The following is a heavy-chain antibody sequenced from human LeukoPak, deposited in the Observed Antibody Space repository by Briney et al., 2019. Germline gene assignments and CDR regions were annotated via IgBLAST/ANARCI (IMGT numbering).Heavy chain of an antibody. Sequence: SETLSLACTVSGYSISSGYYWGWIRQPPGKGLEWIGSIYHSGSTYYNPSLKSRVTISVDTSKNQFSLKLSSVTAADTAVYYCPRTTYQYYFDYWGQGTLVTVSS. CDR2: IYHSGST. V-gene: IGHV4-38-2*02. D-gene: IGHD4-17*01. CDR1: GYSISSGYY. CDR3: PRTTYQYYFDY. J-gene: IGHJ4*02.